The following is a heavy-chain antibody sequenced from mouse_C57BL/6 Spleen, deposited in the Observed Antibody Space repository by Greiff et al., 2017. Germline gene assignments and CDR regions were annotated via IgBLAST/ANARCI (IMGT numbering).Heavy chain of an antibody. CDR1: GYTFTSYW. J-gene: IGHJ3*01. V-gene: IGHV1-64*01. Sequence: VQLQQPGAELVKPGASVKLSCKASGYTFTSYWMHWVKQRPGQGLEWIGMIHPNSGSTNYNEKFKSKATLTVDKSSSTAYMQLSSLTSEDSAVYYCARRGLRYSAWFAYWGQGTLVTVSA. CDR2: IHPNSGST. D-gene: IGHD1-1*01. CDR3: ARRGLRYSAWFAY.